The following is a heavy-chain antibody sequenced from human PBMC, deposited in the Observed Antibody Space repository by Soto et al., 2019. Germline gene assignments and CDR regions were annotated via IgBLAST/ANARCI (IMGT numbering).Heavy chain of an antibody. CDR3: EHARPRYDPFGI. V-gene: IGHV2-5*02. CDR2: IYWDDDS. Sequence: QITLKESGPTLVKPTQTLTLTCTFSGFSFSTSGVGVGWIRQPPEKALEWLALIYWDDDSRYSPSLKSRLTSTKDTSKHPVVRTMTNMDPVATATYDCEHARPRYDPFGIWGQGTMVTVSS. J-gene: IGHJ3*02. CDR1: GFSFSTSGVG. D-gene: IGHD3-9*01.